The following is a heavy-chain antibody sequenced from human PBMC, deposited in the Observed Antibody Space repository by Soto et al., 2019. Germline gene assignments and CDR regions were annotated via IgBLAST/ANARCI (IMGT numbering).Heavy chain of an antibody. CDR2: ISYDGSHK. CDR1: GFTFSNYG. CDR3: AKRRGDHSNYSWGIDV. J-gene: IGHJ6*02. D-gene: IGHD4-4*01. Sequence: QVQLVESGGGVVQPGRSLRLSCAASGFTFSNYGIHWVRQAPGKGLVWVTVISYDGSHKYYAESVKGRFTISRDNSKNTVYQEMNSLRDEDTAVYYCAKRRGDHSNYSWGIDVWGQGTTVTVSS. V-gene: IGHV3-30*18.